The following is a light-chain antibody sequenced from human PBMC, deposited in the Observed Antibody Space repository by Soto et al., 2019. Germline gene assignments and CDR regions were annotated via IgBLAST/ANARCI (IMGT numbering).Light chain of an antibody. CDR2: DAS. Sequence: EIVLTQSPGTLSLSPGERATLSCRASRTVENNSLAWYQHQPGQAPRLLVDDASRRAAGIPDRFSGSGYGTDFTLTLSRLEPEDFAVYYCQQCATSPRTFGPGNKVEVK. CDR3: QQCATSPRT. J-gene: IGKJ1*01. V-gene: IGKV3-20*01. CDR1: RTVENNS.